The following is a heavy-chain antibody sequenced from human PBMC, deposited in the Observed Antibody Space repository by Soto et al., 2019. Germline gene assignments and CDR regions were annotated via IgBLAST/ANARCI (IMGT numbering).Heavy chain of an antibody. J-gene: IGHJ4*02. Sequence: ASVKVSCKASGYTFTSYAMHWVRQAPGQRLEWMGWINAGNGNTKYSQKFQGRVTITRDTSASTAYMELSSLRSEDTAVYYCARDRPISIHGVRYYFDYWGQGTLVTVSS. CDR2: INAGNGNT. V-gene: IGHV1-3*01. D-gene: IGHD3-10*02. CDR3: ARDRPISIHGVRYYFDY. CDR1: GYTFTSYA.